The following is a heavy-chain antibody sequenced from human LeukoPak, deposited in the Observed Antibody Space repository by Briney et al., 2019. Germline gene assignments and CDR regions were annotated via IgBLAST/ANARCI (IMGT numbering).Heavy chain of an antibody. CDR3: AKDPIVS. D-gene: IGHD2-15*01. CDR2: IYDDNT. Sequence: PGVSLRLSCAASGFTVSAYAMAWVRQAPGKGLEWVSTIYDDNTYYADSVKGRFTISRDNSKNTLYLQMNSLRAEDTAVYYCAKDPIVSWGQGTLVTVSS. V-gene: IGHV3-23*01. J-gene: IGHJ4*02. CDR1: GFTVSAYA.